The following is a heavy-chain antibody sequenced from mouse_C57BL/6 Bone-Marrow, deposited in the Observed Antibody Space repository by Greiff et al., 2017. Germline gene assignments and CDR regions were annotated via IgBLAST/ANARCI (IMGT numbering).Heavy chain of an antibody. CDR3: ARPHYDGYYVSLAY. D-gene: IGHD2-3*01. V-gene: IGHV5-12*01. CDR2: ISNGGGST. CDR1: GFTFSDYY. Sequence: EVKLMESGGGLVQPGGSLKLSCAASGFTFSDYYMYWVRQTPEKRLEWVAYISNGGGSTYYPDTVKGRFTISRDNAKNTLYLQMSRLKSEDTAMYYCARPHYDGYYVSLAYWGQGTLVTVSA. J-gene: IGHJ3*01.